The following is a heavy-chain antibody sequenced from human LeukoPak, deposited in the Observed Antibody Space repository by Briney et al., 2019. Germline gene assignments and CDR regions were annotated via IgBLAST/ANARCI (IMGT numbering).Heavy chain of an antibody. V-gene: IGHV4-39*01. CDR2: IYYSGST. CDR3: ATHLSLDDTSLRYYYGSESYEYFQH. J-gene: IGHJ1*01. Sequence: SETLSLTCTVSGGSISSSSYYWGWIRQPPGKGLEWIGSIYYSGSTYYNPSLKSRVTISVDTSKNQFSLKLSSVTAADTAVYYCATHLSLDDTSLRYYYGSESYEYFQHWGQGTLVTVSS. D-gene: IGHD3-10*01. CDR1: GGSISSSSYY.